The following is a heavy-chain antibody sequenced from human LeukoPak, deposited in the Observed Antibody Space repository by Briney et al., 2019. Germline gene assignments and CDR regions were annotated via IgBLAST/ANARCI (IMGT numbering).Heavy chain of an antibody. V-gene: IGHV4-59*01. CDR1: GGSISSYY. CDR2: IYYSGST. CDR3: ASSIAVGAWLFDY. D-gene: IGHD6-19*01. J-gene: IGHJ4*02. Sequence: SETLSLTCTVSGGSISSYYWSWNRQPPGKGLEWIGYIYYSGSTNYNPSLKSRVTISVDTSKNQFSLKLSSVTAADTAVYYCASSIAVGAWLFDYWGQGTLVTVSS.